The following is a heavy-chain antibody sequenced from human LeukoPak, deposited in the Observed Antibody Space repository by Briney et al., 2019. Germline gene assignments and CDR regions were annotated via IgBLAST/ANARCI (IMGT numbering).Heavy chain of an antibody. V-gene: IGHV3-33*01. CDR3: AREFGFLEWLSDY. J-gene: IGHJ4*02. CDR2: IWYDGSNK. CDR1: GFTFSSYG. Sequence: GGSLRLSCAASGFTFSSYGMHWVRQAPGKGLEWVAVIWYDGSNKYYADSVKGRFTISRDNSKNTLYLQMSSLRAEDTAVYYCAREFGFLEWLSDYWGQGTLVTVSS. D-gene: IGHD3-3*01.